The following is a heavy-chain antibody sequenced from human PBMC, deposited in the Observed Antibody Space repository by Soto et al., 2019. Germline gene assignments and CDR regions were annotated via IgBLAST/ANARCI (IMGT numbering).Heavy chain of an antibody. Sequence: GGSLRLSCAASGFTFSSYAMSWVRQAPGKGLEWVSAISGSGGSTYYADSVKGRFTISRDNSKNTLYLQMNSLRAEDTAVYYCAKDFDLTWLLPYDAFDIWGQGTMVTVSS. D-gene: IGHD3-22*01. J-gene: IGHJ3*02. CDR1: GFTFSSYA. V-gene: IGHV3-23*01. CDR2: ISGSGGST. CDR3: AKDFDLTWLLPYDAFDI.